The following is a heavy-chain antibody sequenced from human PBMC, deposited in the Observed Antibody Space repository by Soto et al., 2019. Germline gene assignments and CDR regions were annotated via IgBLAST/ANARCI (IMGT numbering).Heavy chain of an antibody. CDR1: GFTFSSYS. CDR3: ARDLHKRVFGTFDY. D-gene: IGHD3-10*02. CDR2: ISSSSSYI. V-gene: IGHV3-21*01. Sequence: GGSLRLSCAASGFTFSSYSMNWVRQAPGKGLEWVSSISSSSSYIYYADSVKGRFTISRDNAKNSLYLQMNSLRAEDTAVYYCARDLHKRVFGTFDYWAQGTLVTVSS. J-gene: IGHJ4*02.